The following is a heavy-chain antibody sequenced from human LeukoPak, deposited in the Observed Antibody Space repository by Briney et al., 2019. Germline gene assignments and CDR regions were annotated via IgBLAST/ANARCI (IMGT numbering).Heavy chain of an antibody. D-gene: IGHD6-19*01. J-gene: IGHJ4*02. CDR3: ARDYYSSGWYGLIDY. Sequence: GGSLRLSCAASGFTFSSYSMNWVRQAPGKGLEWVSSISSSSSYIYYADSVKGRFTISRDNAKNSLYLQMNSLRAEDTAVYYCARDYYSSGWYGLIDYWGQGTLVTVSS. CDR2: ISSSSSYI. CDR1: GFTFSSYS. V-gene: IGHV3-21*01.